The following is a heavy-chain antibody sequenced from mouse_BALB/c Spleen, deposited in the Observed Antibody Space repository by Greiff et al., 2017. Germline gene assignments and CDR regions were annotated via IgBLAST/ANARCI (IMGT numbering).Heavy chain of an antibody. V-gene: IGHV5-6-5*01. CDR1: GFTFSSYA. D-gene: IGHD1-2*01. Sequence: EVQLVESGGGLVKPGGSLKLSCAASGFTFSSYAMSWVRQSPEKRLEWVASISSGGSTYYPDSVKGRFIISRDNARNILYLQMSSLRSEDTAMYYCAREIHYYGYWFAYWGQGTLVTVSA. CDR2: ISSGGST. J-gene: IGHJ3*01. CDR3: AREIHYYGYWFAY.